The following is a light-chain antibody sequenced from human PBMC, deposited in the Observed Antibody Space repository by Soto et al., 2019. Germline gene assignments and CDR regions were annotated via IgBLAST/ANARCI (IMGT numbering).Light chain of an antibody. CDR1: SSNIGNNY. J-gene: IGLJ1*01. Sequence: QSVLTQPPSVSAAPGQKVTTSCSGSSSNIGNNYVSWYQQFPGTAPKLLIYANNKRPSGIPDRFSGSKSGTSATLGISGLQTGDEADYYCGTWGTSLHAGQVFGTGTKLTVL. CDR2: ANN. V-gene: IGLV1-51*01. CDR3: GTWGTSLHAGQV.